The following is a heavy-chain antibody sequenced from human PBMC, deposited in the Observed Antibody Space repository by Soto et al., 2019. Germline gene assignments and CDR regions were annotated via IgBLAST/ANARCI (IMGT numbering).Heavy chain of an antibody. CDR3: ASLYDFWSGNRVAFDI. Sequence: GGSLRLSCAASGFTFSSYGMHWVRQAPGKGLEWVAVIWYDGSNKYYADSVKGRFTISRDNSKNTLYLQMNSLRAEDTAVYYCASLYDFWSGNRVAFDIWGQGTMVTVSS. V-gene: IGHV3-33*01. CDR2: IWYDGSNK. J-gene: IGHJ3*02. D-gene: IGHD3-3*01. CDR1: GFTFSSYG.